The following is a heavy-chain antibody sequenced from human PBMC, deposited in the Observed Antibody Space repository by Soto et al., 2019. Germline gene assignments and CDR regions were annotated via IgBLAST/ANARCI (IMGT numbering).Heavy chain of an antibody. CDR3: ARKGYDGGWFDP. CDR1: GGSISSYY. Sequence: SETLSLTCTVSGGSISSYYWSWIRQPPGKGLEWIGRIYTSGSTIYNPSLKSRITMSVDTSKNQFSLRLTSVTAADTAIYYCARKGYDGGWFDPWGQGTLVTVSS. CDR2: IYTSGST. V-gene: IGHV4-4*07. D-gene: IGHD5-12*01. J-gene: IGHJ5*02.